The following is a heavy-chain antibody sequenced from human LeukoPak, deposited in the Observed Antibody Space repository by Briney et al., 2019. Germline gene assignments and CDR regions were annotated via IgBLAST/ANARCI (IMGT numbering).Heavy chain of an antibody. Sequence: SETLSLTCTVSNDSISISRYYWSWIRQPPGKGLEWIGYIYYSGSTTYNPSLKSRVTISIDTSKNQFSLKLSSVTAADTAVYYCARCSLSGYGNWFDPWGQGTLVTVSS. CDR2: IYYSGST. CDR3: ARCSLSGYGNWFDP. CDR1: NDSISISRYY. V-gene: IGHV4-61*05. D-gene: IGHD5-12*01. J-gene: IGHJ5*02.